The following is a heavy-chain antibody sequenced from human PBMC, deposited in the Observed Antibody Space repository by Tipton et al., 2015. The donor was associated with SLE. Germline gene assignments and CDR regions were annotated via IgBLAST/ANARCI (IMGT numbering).Heavy chain of an antibody. J-gene: IGHJ3*02. V-gene: IGHV3-9*01. CDR3: ASAGSLTQAYEN. Sequence: AVSGFTFDDYAMHWVRQAPGKGLEGVSGITWNSGSKSYSDSVKGRFTISRDNAKNSLYLQMHSLRPEDTALYYCASAGSLTQAYENWGQGTMVTVSS. CDR1: GFTFDDYA. CDR2: ITWNSGSK.